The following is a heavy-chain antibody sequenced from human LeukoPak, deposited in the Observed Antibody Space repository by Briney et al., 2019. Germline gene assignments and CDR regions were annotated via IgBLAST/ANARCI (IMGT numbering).Heavy chain of an antibody. V-gene: IGHV3-33*06. D-gene: IGHD3-22*01. CDR3: AKIGDSSGYLLSRFDY. CDR1: GFTFSNYG. CDR2: IWYDGSER. J-gene: IGHJ4*02. Sequence: PGRSLRLSCAASGFTFSNYGMHWVRQAPGKGLEWVAVIWYDGSERYYADSVKGRFTISRDNSKNTLYLQMNSLRAGDTAVYYCAKIGDSSGYLLSRFDYWGQGTLVTVSS.